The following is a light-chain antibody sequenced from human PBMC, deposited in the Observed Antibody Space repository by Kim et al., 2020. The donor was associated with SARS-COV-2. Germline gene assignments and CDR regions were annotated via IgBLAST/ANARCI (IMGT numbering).Light chain of an antibody. CDR1: DTISTY. J-gene: IGKJ1*01. V-gene: IGKV1-39*01. CDR2: ATS. Sequence: PSLSASVGDRVTITCRTSDTISTYLNWYQQKPGKAPKRLIYATSNLQGGVPSRFSGSGSGTVFTLTISSLQPEDFATYYCQRSFTFGQGTKVDIK. CDR3: QRSFT.